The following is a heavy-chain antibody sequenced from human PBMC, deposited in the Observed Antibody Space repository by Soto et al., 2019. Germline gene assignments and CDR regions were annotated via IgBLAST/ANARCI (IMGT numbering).Heavy chain of an antibody. J-gene: IGHJ6*03. D-gene: IGHD2-15*01. V-gene: IGHV3-7*01. Sequence: GGSLRLSCAASGFTFSSYWMSWVRQTPGKGLEWVANIKQDGSQENYVDSVKGRFTISRDNSRNLLYLQMNSLRAEDTAVYYCAGPCGGVTCYYKFYYYYMDVWGKGTTVTVSS. CDR2: IKQDGSQE. CDR1: GFTFSSYW. CDR3: AGPCGGVTCYYKFYYYYMDV.